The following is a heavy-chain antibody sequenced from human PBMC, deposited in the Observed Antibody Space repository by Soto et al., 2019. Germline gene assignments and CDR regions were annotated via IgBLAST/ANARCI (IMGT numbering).Heavy chain of an antibody. CDR3: ARRAFGSSRAFDI. Sequence: GGSLRLSCAASGFAFSSYPLSWVRQAPEKGLEWVSGISDSGGLTYNADSVKGRFTISRDNSKNTLYLQMNSLRAEDTAVYYCARRAFGSSRAFDIWGQGTVVTVSS. CDR1: GFAFSSYP. J-gene: IGHJ3*02. V-gene: IGHV3-23*01. CDR2: ISDSGGLT. D-gene: IGHD6-6*01.